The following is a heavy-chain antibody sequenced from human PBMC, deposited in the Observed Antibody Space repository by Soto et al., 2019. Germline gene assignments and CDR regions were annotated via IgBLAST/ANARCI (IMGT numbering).Heavy chain of an antibody. D-gene: IGHD1-26*01. CDR3: ATQEVGGSYVYTFDP. J-gene: IGHJ5*02. CDR2: IYYSGST. V-gene: IGHV4-30-4*01. CDR1: GGSISSGDYY. Sequence: PSETLSLTCTVSGGSISSGDYYWSWIRQPPGKGLEWIGYIYYSGSTYYNPSLKSRVTISVDTSKNQFSLKLSSVTAADTAVYYCATQEVGGSYVYTFDPWGQGTLVTVS.